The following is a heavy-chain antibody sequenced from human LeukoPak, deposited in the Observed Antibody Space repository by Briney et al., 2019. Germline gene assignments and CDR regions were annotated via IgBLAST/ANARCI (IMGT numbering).Heavy chain of an antibody. CDR3: ATVDSSGSSFALDY. Sequence: ASVKVSCKVSGYTLTELSMHWVRQAPGKGREWMGGFDPEDGETIYAQKFQGRVTMTEDTSTDTAYMELSSLRSEDTAVYYCATVDSSGSSFALDYWGQGTLVTVSS. V-gene: IGHV1-24*01. CDR2: FDPEDGET. CDR1: GYTLTELS. J-gene: IGHJ4*02. D-gene: IGHD3-22*01.